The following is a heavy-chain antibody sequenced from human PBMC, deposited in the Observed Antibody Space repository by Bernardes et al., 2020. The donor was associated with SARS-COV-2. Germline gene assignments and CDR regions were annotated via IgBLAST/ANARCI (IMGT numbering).Heavy chain of an antibody. J-gene: IGHJ4*02. CDR2: IIGSGTNT. D-gene: IGHD3-16*01. V-gene: IGHV3-23*01. CDR1: GFTFSSSA. Sequence: GGSLRLSCAASGFTFSSSAMIWVRQAPGKGLEWVSLIIGSGTNTFYADSVKGRFTISRDNSKNTLYLQVNSLRAEDTAVYYCAKRGGYSFDYWGQGTLVTVSS. CDR3: AKRGGYSFDY.